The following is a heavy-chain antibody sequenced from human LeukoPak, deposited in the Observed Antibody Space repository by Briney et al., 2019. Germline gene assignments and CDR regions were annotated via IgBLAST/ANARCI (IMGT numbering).Heavy chain of an antibody. V-gene: IGHV3-64D*09. CDR3: ATGDFYASGSFYSLGDY. D-gene: IGHD3-10*01. J-gene: IGHJ4*02. CDR2: ISSNGGST. Sequence: PGGSLRLSCAASGFTVSSHDMSWVRQAPGKGLDYVSEISSNGGSTYYADSVKGRFTISRDNSKNTLYLQMSSLRSEDTAVHYCATGDFYASGSFYSLGDYWGQGTLVTVSS. CDR1: GFTVSSHD.